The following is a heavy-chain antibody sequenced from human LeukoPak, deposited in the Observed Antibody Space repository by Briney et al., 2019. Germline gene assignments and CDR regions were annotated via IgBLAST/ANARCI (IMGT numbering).Heavy chain of an antibody. V-gene: IGHV3-21*01. D-gene: IGHD2-21*02. CDR1: GFTFSSYS. CDR3: ARDRDFSPWAPFDP. J-gene: IGHJ5*02. CDR2: ITSSNYI. Sequence: GGSLRLSCAASGFTFSSYSMNWVRQAPGKGLEWVSSITSSNYIYYADSVRGRFTISRDNAKNSLYLQMNSLRPEDTAVYFCARDRDFSPWAPFDPWGQGTMVTVSS.